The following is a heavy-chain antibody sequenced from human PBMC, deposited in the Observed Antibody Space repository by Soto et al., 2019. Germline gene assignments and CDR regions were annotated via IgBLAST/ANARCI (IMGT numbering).Heavy chain of an antibody. CDR1: GGSFSGYY. D-gene: IGHD6-13*01. CDR3: ASSSQRIAAAGYYYSYYGMDV. Sequence: PSETLSLTCAVYGGSFSGYYWSWIRQPPGKGLEWIGEINHRGSTNYNPSLKSRVTISVDTAKNQFSLKLSSVTAADTAVYYCASSSQRIAAAGYYYSYYGMDVWGQGTTVTVSS. CDR2: INHRGST. V-gene: IGHV4-34*01. J-gene: IGHJ6*02.